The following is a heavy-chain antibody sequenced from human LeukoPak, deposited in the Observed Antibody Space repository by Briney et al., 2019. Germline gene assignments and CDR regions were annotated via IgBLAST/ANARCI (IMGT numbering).Heavy chain of an antibody. J-gene: IGHJ4*02. CDR3: ARHNNGYYYDSSGYYYKRGYFDY. CDR2: TYYSGTT. Sequence: SETLSLTCTVSGDSIGSGSYYWAWIRQPPGKGLEWIASTYYSGTTYYNPSLKSRVTISVDTSKNQFSLKLSSVTAADTAVYYCARHNNGYYYDSSGYYYKRGYFDYWGQGTLVTVSS. CDR1: GDSIGSGSYY. V-gene: IGHV4-39*01. D-gene: IGHD3-22*01.